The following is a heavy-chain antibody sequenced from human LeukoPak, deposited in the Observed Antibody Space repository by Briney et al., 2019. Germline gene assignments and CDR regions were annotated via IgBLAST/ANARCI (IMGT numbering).Heavy chain of an antibody. V-gene: IGHV1-69*13. CDR3: ARSRDSNTQSDY. CDR1: GGTFSSYA. CDR2: IIPIFGTA. D-gene: IGHD2-2*02. J-gene: IGHJ4*02. Sequence: SLKVSSKASGGTFSSYAISWVRQAPGQGLEWMGGIIPIFGTANYAQKFQGRVTITADESTSTAYMELSSLRSEDTAVYYCARSRDSNTQSDYWGQGTLVTVSS.